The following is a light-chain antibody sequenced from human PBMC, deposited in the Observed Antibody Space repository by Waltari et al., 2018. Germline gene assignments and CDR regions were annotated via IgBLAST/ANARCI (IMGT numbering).Light chain of an antibody. CDR2: EGS. CDR1: SSDVGSYNL. J-gene: IGLJ2*01. Sequence: QSALTQPASVSGSPGQSITISCTGTSSDVGSYNLVSWYQQHPGKAPKLMIYEGSKRHSGVSNRFSGSKSGNTASLTISGLQAEDEADYYCCSYAGSSTSVFGGGTKLTVL. CDR3: CSYAGSSTSV. V-gene: IGLV2-23*01.